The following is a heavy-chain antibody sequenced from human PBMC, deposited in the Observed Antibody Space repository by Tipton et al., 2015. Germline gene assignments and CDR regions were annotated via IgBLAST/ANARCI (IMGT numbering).Heavy chain of an antibody. J-gene: IGHJ4*02. D-gene: IGHD3-22*01. V-gene: IGHV4-4*02. Sequence: TLSLTCAVSGGSISSSSGWSWVRQSPGKGLEWIGEIFHSGSTNYNPSLKSRVTMSADKSKNHFSLELTSLTAADTAVYYCAREVWYNDSTGYDYWGQGTLVTVSS. CDR1: GGSISSSSG. CDR3: AREVWYNDSTGYDY. CDR2: IFHSGST.